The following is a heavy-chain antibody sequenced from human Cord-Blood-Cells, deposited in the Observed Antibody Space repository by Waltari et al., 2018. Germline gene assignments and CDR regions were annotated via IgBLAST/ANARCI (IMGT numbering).Heavy chain of an antibody. CDR1: GGSISSSRYY. Sequence: QLQLQESGPGLVKPSETLSLTCTVSGGSISSSRYYWGWIRQPPGKGLEWIGSIYYSGSTYYNPSLKSRVTISVDTSKNQFSLKLSSVTAADTAVYYCARPHSSSDAFDIWGQGTMVTVSS. J-gene: IGHJ3*02. V-gene: IGHV4-39*01. D-gene: IGHD6-6*01. CDR2: IYYSGST. CDR3: ARPHSSSDAFDI.